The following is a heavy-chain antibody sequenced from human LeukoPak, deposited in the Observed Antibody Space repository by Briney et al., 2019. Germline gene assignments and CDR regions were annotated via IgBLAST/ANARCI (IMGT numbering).Heavy chain of an antibody. CDR2: ISGSGIST. D-gene: IGHD6-19*01. V-gene: IGHV3-23*01. J-gene: IGHJ4*02. CDR1: GFTFSSYA. Sequence: GGSLRLSCAASGFTFSSYAMSWVRQAPGKGLERVSAISGSGISTYYADSVKGRFSISRDNSKNTLYLQMNSLRAEDTAVYYCAKDGDSSGWYFFYWGQGTLVTVSS. CDR3: AKDGDSSGWYFFY.